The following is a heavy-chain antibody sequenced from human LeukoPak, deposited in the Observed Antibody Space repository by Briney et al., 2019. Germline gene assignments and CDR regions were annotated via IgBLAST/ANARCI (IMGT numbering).Heavy chain of an antibody. CDR1: GGSISTYY. D-gene: IGHD3-9*01. CDR2: IYISGST. CDR3: ARRGPRKLLRYFDWLLDY. J-gene: IGHJ4*02. V-gene: IGHV4-4*07. Sequence: SETLSLTCTVSGGSISTYYWSWIRQPAGKGLEWIGRIYISGSTNYNPSLKSRVTISVDTSKNQFSLKLSSVTAADTAVYYCARRGPRKLLRYFDWLLDYWGQGTLVTVSS.